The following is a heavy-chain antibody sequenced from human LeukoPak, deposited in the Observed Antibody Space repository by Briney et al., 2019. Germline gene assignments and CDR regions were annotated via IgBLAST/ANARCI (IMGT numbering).Heavy chain of an antibody. CDR2: INPNSGGT. V-gene: IGHV1-2*02. D-gene: IGHD6-6*01. J-gene: IGHJ4*02. CDR1: GYTFTGYF. Sequence: ASVKVSCKASGYTFTGYFMHWVRQAPGQGLECVGWINPNSGGTNYAQKFQGRVTMTRDTSITTAYMELGSLRSDDTALYFCARGGDIADRPFDYWGQGTLVTVSS. CDR3: ARGGDIADRPFDY.